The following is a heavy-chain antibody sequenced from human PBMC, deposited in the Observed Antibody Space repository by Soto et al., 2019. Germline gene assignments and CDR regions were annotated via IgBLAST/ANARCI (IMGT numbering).Heavy chain of an antibody. D-gene: IGHD5-18*01. J-gene: IGHJ6*02. CDR2: IVVGSGNT. CDR1: GFTFTSSA. Sequence: QMQLVQSGPEVKKPGTSVKVSCKASGFTFTSSAVQWVRQARGQRLEWIGWIVVGSGNTNYAQKFQERVTITRDMSTSTAYMELSSLRSEDTAVYYCAAGKIQIWLAYYYGMDVWGQGTTVTVSS. V-gene: IGHV1-58*01. CDR3: AAGKIQIWLAYYYGMDV.